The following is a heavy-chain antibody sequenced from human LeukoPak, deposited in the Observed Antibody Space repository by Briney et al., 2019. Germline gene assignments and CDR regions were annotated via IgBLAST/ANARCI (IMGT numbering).Heavy chain of an antibody. D-gene: IGHD3-3*01. V-gene: IGHV4-61*02. CDR2: IYTSGST. CDR3: ARDSLLWSGYYNWFDP. J-gene: IGHJ5*02. CDR1: GGSISSGSYY. Sequence: PSQTLSLTCTVSGGSISSGSYYWSWIRQPAGKGLEWIGRIYTSGSTNYNPSLKSRVTMSVDTSKNQFSLKLSSVTAADTAVYYCARDSLLWSGYYNWFDPWGQGTLVTVSS.